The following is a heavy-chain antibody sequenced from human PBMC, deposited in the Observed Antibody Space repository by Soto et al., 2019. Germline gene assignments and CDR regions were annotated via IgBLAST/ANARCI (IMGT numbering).Heavy chain of an antibody. CDR1: GYTFTSYG. Sequence: QVQLVQSGAEVKKPGASVKVSCKASGYTFTSYGISWVRQAPGQGLEWMGWISAYNGNTNYAQKLQGRVTMTTDTSTSKAYMELGSLRSDDTAVYYCAREYSSSSLPNYYYGMDVWGQGTTVTVSS. D-gene: IGHD6-6*01. CDR2: ISAYNGNT. V-gene: IGHV1-18*01. J-gene: IGHJ6*02. CDR3: AREYSSSSLPNYYYGMDV.